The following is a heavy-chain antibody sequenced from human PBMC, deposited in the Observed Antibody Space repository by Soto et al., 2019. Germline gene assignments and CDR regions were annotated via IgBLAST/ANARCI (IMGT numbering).Heavy chain of an antibody. D-gene: IGHD3-16*01. CDR2: IRSSSSYI. J-gene: IGHJ4*02. Sequence: EVQLVESGGGLVKPGGSLRLSCAASGFTFSSYSMNWVRQAPGKGLEWGSSIRSSSSYIYYADSVKGRFTISRDNAKNSLYLQMNSLRAEDTAVYYCASDDDSFDYWGQGTLVTVSS. V-gene: IGHV3-21*01. CDR3: ASDDDSFDY. CDR1: GFTFSSYS.